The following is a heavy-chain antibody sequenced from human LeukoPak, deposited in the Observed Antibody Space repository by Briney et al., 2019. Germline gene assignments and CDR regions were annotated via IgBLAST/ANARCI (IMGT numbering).Heavy chain of an antibody. CDR1: GFTFSSYG. D-gene: IGHD2-21*01. Sequence: GRSLRLSCAASGFTFSSYGMHWVRQAPGKGLEWVAVISYDGSNKYYADSVKGRFTISRDNSKNTLYLQMNSLRAEDTAVYYCAKDVEYWGRGTLVTVSS. V-gene: IGHV3-30*18. CDR2: ISYDGSNK. J-gene: IGHJ4*02. CDR3: AKDVEY.